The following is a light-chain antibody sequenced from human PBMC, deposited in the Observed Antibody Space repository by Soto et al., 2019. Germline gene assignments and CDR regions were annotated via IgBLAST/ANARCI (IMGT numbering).Light chain of an antibody. CDR1: QSVRDNY. CDR3: QQYGGSPWT. Sequence: EIVLTQSPGTLSLSPGERATLSCRASQSVRDNYLAWYQQKPGQAPRLLISGATSRATGIPDRFSGSGSGTDFTLTISRLEPEDFAVYYCQQYGGSPWTFGQGAKVELK. J-gene: IGKJ1*01. CDR2: GAT. V-gene: IGKV3-20*01.